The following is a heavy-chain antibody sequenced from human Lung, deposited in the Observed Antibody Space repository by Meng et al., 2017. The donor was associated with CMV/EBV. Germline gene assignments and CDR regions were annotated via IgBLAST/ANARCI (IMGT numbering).Heavy chain of an antibody. Sequence: SETXSLSCTVSGGSISSSSYYWGWIRQPPGKGLEWIGNIYSSGTTYYNPSLKSRVTISVDTSKNQISLRLTSVTAADTAVYYCSRLWGSSRSPLSDYWGQGTXVTVSS. J-gene: IGHJ4*02. V-gene: IGHV4-39*01. CDR1: GGSISSSSYY. CDR2: IYSSGTT. CDR3: SRLWGSSRSPLSDY. D-gene: IGHD6-13*01.